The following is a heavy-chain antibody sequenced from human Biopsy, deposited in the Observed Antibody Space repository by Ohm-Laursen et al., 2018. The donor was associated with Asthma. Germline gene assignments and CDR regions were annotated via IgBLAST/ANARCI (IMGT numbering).Heavy chain of an antibody. Sequence: SSLRLSCAASGFAFNRFDMHWVRQAPGEGLEWLALITTDDVHKYNGESVRGRFGISRDNSKRTVYLHMAGLTVADTAVYFCARGEDPRPVADHLDIWGQGARVIVSS. CDR1: GFAFNRFD. J-gene: IGHJ4*02. CDR2: ITTDDVHK. V-gene: IGHV3-33*08. CDR3: ARGEDPRPVADHLDI. D-gene: IGHD6-6*01.